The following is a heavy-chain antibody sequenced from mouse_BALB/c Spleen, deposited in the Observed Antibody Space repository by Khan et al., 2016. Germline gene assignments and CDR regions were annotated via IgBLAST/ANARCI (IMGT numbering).Heavy chain of an antibody. CDR1: GYTFTNYG. D-gene: IGHD1-1*01. J-gene: IGHJ3*01. Sequence: QIQLVQSGPELKKPGETVKISCKASGYTFTNYGMNWVKQAPGKGLKWMGWINTNTGEPTYAEEFKGRFAFSLETSASTAYLQINNLKNEDTATXFCAEDYYGSNYFAYWGQGTLVTVSA. CDR3: AEDYYGSNYFAY. CDR2: INTNTGEP. V-gene: IGHV9-3*02.